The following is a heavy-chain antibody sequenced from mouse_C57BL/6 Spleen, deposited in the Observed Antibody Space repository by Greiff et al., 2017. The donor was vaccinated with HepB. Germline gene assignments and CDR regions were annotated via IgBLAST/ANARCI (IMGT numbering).Heavy chain of an antibody. CDR3: ARYPYSLVAMDY. Sequence: EVMLVESGGGLVQPGGSLSLSCAASGFTFTDYYMSWVRQPPGKALEWLGFIRNKANGYTTEYSASVKGRFTISRDNSQSILYLQRNALRAEDSATYYCARYPYSLVAMDYWGQGPSVTVSS. V-gene: IGHV7-3*01. J-gene: IGHJ4*01. CDR2: IRNKANGYTT. D-gene: IGHD6-1*01. CDR1: GFTFTDYY.